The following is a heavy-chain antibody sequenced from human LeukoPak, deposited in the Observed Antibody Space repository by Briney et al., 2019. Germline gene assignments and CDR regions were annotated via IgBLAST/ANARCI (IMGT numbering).Heavy chain of an antibody. V-gene: IGHV3-30*04. CDR2: ISYDGSNK. J-gene: IGHJ4*02. Sequence: GRSLRLSCAASGFTFSSYAMHWVRQASGKGLEWVAVISYDGSNKYYADSVKGRFTISRDNSKNTLYLQMNSLRAEDTAVYYCAKALEYSSCFDYWGQGTLVTVSS. D-gene: IGHD6-6*01. CDR1: GFTFSSYA. CDR3: AKALEYSSCFDY.